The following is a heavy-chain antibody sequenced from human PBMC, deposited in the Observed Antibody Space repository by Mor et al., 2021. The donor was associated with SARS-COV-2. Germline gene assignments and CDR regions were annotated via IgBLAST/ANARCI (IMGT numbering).Heavy chain of an antibody. D-gene: IGHD3-16*02. Sequence: QPPGKGLEWIGSIYHSGSTYYNPSLKSRVTISVDRSKNQFSLKLSSVTAADTAVYYCARASYDYVWGSYREGAFDIWGQGTMV. V-gene: IGHV4-30-2*01. J-gene: IGHJ3*02. CDR3: ARASYDYVWGSYREGAFDI. CDR2: IYHSGST.